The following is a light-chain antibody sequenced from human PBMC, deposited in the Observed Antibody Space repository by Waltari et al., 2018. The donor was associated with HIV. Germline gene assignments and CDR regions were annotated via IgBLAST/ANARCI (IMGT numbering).Light chain of an antibody. V-gene: IGKV3-20*01. CDR2: RAS. Sequence: IVLTQSPGTLSLSPGERATLFCRTSQSVRSTYLAWYQQKPGQAPRLLISRASSRATGIPDRFSGSGSGTDFTLTISRLEPEDFAVYYCQQYGSSTGYTFGQGTKLEIK. CDR3: QQYGSSTGYT. J-gene: IGKJ2*01. CDR1: QSVRSTY.